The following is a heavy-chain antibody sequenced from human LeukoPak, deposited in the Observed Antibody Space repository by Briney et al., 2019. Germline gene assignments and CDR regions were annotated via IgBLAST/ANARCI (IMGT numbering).Heavy chain of an antibody. J-gene: IGHJ4*02. V-gene: IGHV1-18*01. Sequence: ASVKVSCKASGYTFTSYGISWVRQAPGQGLEWMGWISAYNGNTNYAQKLQGRVTMTTDTSTSTAYMELRSLRSDDTAVYYCARAQKYSNSLDFDYWGQGTLVTVSS. CDR3: ARAQKYSNSLDFDY. CDR1: GYTFTSYG. D-gene: IGHD6-6*01. CDR2: ISAYNGNT.